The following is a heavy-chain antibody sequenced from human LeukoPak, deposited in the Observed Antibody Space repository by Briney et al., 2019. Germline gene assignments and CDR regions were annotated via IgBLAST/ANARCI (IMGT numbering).Heavy chain of an antibody. CDR2: VNHSGST. V-gene: IGHV4-34*01. J-gene: IGHJ5*02. CDR1: GGSFSGYY. Sequence: SETLSLTXAVYGGSFSGYYWSWIHQPPGKGLEWIGEVNHSGSTNYNPSLKSRVTISVDTSKNQFSLKLSSVTAADAAVYYCARVRRGVRGVIFWFDPWGQGTLVTVSS. CDR3: ARVRRGVRGVIFWFDP. D-gene: IGHD3-10*01.